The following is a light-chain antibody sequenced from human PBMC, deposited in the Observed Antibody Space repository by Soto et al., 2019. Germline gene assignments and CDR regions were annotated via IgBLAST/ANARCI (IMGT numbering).Light chain of an antibody. J-gene: IGKJ1*01. CDR1: QGVSSH. CDR2: DAT. Sequence: EIVMTQSPATLPVSPGDTVTLSCRASQGVSSHLAWYQAKPGQAPRVLIYDATTRAADVPVRFSGSGSATEFTLTISSLQSEDSAIYHCQQYNNWPLTWTFGQGTKVDIK. CDR3: QQYNNWPLTWT. V-gene: IGKV3-15*01.